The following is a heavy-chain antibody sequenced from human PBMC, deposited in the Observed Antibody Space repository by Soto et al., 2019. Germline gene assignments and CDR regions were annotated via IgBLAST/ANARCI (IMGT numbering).Heavy chain of an antibody. CDR2: INPNSGGT. D-gene: IGHD7-27*01. J-gene: IGHJ3*02. Sequence: GASVKVSCKASGYTFTGYYMHWVRQAPGQGLEWMGWINPNSGGTNYAQKFQGWVTMTRDTSISTAYMELSRPRSDDTAVYYCAREGTFNWEDAFDIWGQGTMVTVSS. CDR3: AREGTFNWEDAFDI. CDR1: GYTFTGYY. V-gene: IGHV1-2*04.